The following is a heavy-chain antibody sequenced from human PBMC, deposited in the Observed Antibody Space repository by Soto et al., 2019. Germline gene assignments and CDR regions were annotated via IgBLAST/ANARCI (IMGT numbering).Heavy chain of an antibody. CDR3: ARDRGSSGWYAGGWFDP. CDR1: GFTFSSYS. J-gene: IGHJ5*02. D-gene: IGHD6-19*01. CDR2: ISSSSSNK. V-gene: IGHV3-21*01. Sequence: EVQLVESGGGLVKPGGSLRLSCAASGFTFSSYSMNWVRQAPGKGLEWVSCISSSSSNKYYADSVKGRFTISRDNAKNSLYLQMNSLRAEDTAVYYCARDRGSSGWYAGGWFDPWGQGTRVTVSS.